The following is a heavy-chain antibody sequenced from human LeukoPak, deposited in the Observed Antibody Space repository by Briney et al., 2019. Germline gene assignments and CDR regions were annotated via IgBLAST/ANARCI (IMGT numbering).Heavy chain of an antibody. CDR1: GFTFSSYW. D-gene: IGHD5-12*01. CDR3: ASLCGYSGYEADDY. Sequence: GGSLRLSCAASGFTFSSYWMHWVRQAPGKGLVWVSRINSDGSSTSYADSVKGRFTISRDNAKNTLYLQMNSLRAEDTAVYYCASLCGYSGYEADDYWGQGTLVTASS. V-gene: IGHV3-74*01. J-gene: IGHJ4*02. CDR2: INSDGSST.